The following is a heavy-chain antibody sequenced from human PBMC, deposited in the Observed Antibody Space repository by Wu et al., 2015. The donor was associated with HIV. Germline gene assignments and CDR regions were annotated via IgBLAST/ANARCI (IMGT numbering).Heavy chain of an antibody. CDR1: GGTFSSYA. CDR3: ATPARGEWLSHGGYYYMDV. J-gene: IGHJ6*03. CDR2: IIPIFGTA. D-gene: IGHD3-3*01. Sequence: QVQLVQSGAEVKKPGSSVKVSCKASGGTFSSYAISWVRQAPGQGLEWMGGIIPIFGTANYAQKFQGRVTITADESTSTAYMELSSLRSEDTAVYYCATPARGEWLSHGGYYYMDVWGKGTTVTVSS. V-gene: IGHV1-69*12.